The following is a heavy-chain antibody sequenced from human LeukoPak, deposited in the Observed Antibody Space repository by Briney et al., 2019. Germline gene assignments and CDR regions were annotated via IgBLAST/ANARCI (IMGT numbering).Heavy chain of an antibody. J-gene: IGHJ4*02. CDR2: MSPNSGNT. V-gene: IGHV1-8*01. Sequence: GASVKVSCKASEYTFTNYDINWVRQASGQGFEWMGWMSPNSGNTGYAQKFQGRVTMTRNTSISTAYMELSSLRSEDTAVYYCAITIFGVVPTGDYWGQGTLVTVSS. CDR1: EYTFTNYD. CDR3: AITIFGVVPTGDY. D-gene: IGHD3-3*01.